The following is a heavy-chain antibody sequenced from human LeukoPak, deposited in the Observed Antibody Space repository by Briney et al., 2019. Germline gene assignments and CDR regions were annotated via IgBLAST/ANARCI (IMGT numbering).Heavy chain of an antibody. CDR1: GGSISSRSYY. Sequence: SETLSLTCTVSGGSISSRSYYWGWIRQPPGKGLEWIGNIYYSGNTYYNPSLKSRVTISVDTSKNQFPLKLSSVTAADTAVYYCARSFNNYGSGTYPKVPFDYWGQGTLVTVSS. D-gene: IGHD3-10*01. CDR2: IYYSGNT. CDR3: ARSFNNYGSGTYPKVPFDY. J-gene: IGHJ4*02. V-gene: IGHV4-39*01.